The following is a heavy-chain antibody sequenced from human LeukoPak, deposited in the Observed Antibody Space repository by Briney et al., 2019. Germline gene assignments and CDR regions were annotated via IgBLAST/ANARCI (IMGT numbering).Heavy chain of an antibody. V-gene: IGHV3-7*03. CDR1: GFTFSGYW. CDR3: ATYSTGWYRGLQY. Sequence: GGSLRLSCAASGFTFSGYWMSWVRQAPGKGPEWVANINKDGSGKYYVDSLKGRFTISRDNAENSLYLQISSLRVEDTAMYYCATYSTGWYRGLQYWGQETLVTVSS. J-gene: IGHJ4*02. D-gene: IGHD6-19*01. CDR2: INKDGSGK.